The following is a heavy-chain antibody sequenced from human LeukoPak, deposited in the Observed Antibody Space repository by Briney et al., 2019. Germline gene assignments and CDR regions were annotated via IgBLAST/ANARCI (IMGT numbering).Heavy chain of an antibody. J-gene: IGHJ4*02. CDR3: ARGRGLLLSNFDY. CDR2: IIPIFGTA. V-gene: IGHV1-69*01. CDR1: GGTFSTYS. Sequence: SVKVSCKFSGGTFSTYSINWVRQAPGQGLEWMGGIIPIFGTANYARKFQGRVTITADESTSTAYMELSSLRSEDTAVYYCARGRGLLLSNFDYWGQGTLVTVSS. D-gene: IGHD3-10*01.